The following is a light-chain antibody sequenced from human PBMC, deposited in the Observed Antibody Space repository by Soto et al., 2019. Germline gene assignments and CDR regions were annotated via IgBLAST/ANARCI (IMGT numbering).Light chain of an antibody. V-gene: IGKV3-11*01. Sequence: EIVLTQSPTTLSLSPGERATLSCRASQSVRSYLAWYPQTPGQAPRILIYDASNRATGIPARFSGSGSGTDFTLTISSIEPEDFAVDYCQQRSNWLTFGGGTKVDIK. CDR1: QSVRSY. CDR3: QQRSNWLT. CDR2: DAS. J-gene: IGKJ4*01.